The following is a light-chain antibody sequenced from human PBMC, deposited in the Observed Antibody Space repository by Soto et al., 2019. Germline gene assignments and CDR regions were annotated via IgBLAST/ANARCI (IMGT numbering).Light chain of an antibody. V-gene: IGKV1-5*03. CDR2: KAS. J-gene: IGKJ4*01. CDR3: QQYHSFPLT. CDR1: QSISPW. Sequence: DFQMTQFPSTLSASVGDRVTITCRASQSISPWLAWYQQKPGKAPKLLIYKASSLQSGVLSRFSGSGSGTEFTLTISGLQPDDFATYYCQQYHSFPLTFGGGTKVDIK.